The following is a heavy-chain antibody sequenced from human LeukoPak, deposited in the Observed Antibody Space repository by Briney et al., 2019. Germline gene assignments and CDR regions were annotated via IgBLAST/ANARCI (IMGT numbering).Heavy chain of an antibody. CDR2: IKQDGSEQ. J-gene: IGHJ4*02. CDR1: GFTFSSNW. Sequence: GGSLRLSCAASGFTFSSNWMTWVRQPPGKGLEWVANIKQDGSEQYYADSVKGRFTISGDNSKNTLYLQMNSLRAEDTAVYYCAKDPTGYYYDSSGYYGGYWGQGTLVTVSS. CDR3: AKDPTGYYYDSSGYYGGY. V-gene: IGHV3-7*01. D-gene: IGHD3-22*01.